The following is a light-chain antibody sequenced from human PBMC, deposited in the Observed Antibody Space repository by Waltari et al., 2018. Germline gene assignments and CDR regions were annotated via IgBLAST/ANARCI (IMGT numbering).Light chain of an antibody. CDR1: RSDVGGYHS. Sequence: QSALTQPASVSGSPGQSIAIPCTGTRSDVGGYHSVSWYRHPPGEAPKLMLYDVTNRPSGVSDRFSGSKSGNTASLTISGLQAEDEADYYCTSYTSSATLVFGGGTKLTVL. CDR2: DVT. J-gene: IGLJ3*02. V-gene: IGLV2-14*01. CDR3: TSYTSSATLV.